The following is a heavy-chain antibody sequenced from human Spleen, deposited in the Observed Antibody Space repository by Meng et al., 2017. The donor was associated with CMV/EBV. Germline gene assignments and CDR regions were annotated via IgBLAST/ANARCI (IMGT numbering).Heavy chain of an antibody. J-gene: IGHJ6*02. Sequence: SETLCLTCAVYGGSFSGYYWSWIRQPPGKGLEWIGEINHSGSTNYNPSLKSRVTISVDTSKNQFSLKLSSATAADTAVYCCARAGLYYHYGMDVWGQGTTVTVSS. CDR2: INHSGST. CDR3: ARAGLYYHYGMDV. V-gene: IGHV4-34*01. CDR1: GGSFSGYY. D-gene: IGHD3/OR15-3a*01.